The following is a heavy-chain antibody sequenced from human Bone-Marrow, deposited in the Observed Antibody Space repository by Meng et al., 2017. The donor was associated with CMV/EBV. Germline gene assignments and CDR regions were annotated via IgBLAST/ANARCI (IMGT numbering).Heavy chain of an antibody. CDR3: AREWVLYYDFWSGYSIRCDYYGMDV. V-gene: IGHV1-2*02. D-gene: IGHD3-3*01. J-gene: IGHJ6*02. CDR1: GYTLTELS. CDR2: INPNSGGT. Sequence: ASVKVSCKVSGYTLTELSMHWVRQAPGQGLEWMGWINPNSGGTNYAQKFQGRVTMTRDTSISTAYMELSRLRSDDTAVYYCAREWVLYYDFWSGYSIRCDYYGMDVWGQGTTVTVSS.